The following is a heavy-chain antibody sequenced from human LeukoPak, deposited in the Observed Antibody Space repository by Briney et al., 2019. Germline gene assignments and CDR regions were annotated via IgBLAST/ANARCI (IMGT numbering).Heavy chain of an antibody. V-gene: IGHV3-30*02. D-gene: IGHD3-10*01. CDR2: ILYDGSRE. J-gene: IGHJ6*02. CDR1: GITFNRCG. CDR3: VKSSGTEDYGMDA. Sequence: GGSLRLSCVASGITFNRCGMHWVRHAPGKGLEWVARILYDGSREYYADSVEGRFTIARDNSKNTLYLEMNSLREEDTAVYYCVKSSGTEDYGMDAWGQGTTVTVSS.